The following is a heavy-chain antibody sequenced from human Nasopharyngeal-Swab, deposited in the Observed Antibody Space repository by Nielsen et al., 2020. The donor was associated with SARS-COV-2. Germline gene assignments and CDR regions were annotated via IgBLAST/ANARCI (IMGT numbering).Heavy chain of an antibody. CDR3: ARGVGFLEWSADNWLDP. CDR1: GYAFTRFG. Sequence: ASVKVSCKASGYAFTRFGINWVRQAPGQGLEWMGWTRGSNDKSAYAQKFKGRVTMTIDTSTSTTYMELRNLRSDDTAVYYCARGVGFLEWSADNWLDPWGQGTPVTVSS. J-gene: IGHJ5*02. V-gene: IGHV1-18*01. CDR2: TRGSNDKS. D-gene: IGHD3-3*01.